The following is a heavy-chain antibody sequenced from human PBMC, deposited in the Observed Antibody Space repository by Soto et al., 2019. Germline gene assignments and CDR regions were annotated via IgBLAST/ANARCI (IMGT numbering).Heavy chain of an antibody. D-gene: IGHD6-13*01. V-gene: IGHV2-5*02. J-gene: IGHJ4*02. CDR3: VFSRFSSSWPVDY. CDR2: IYWDDDK. CDR1: GFSLTTGGVG. Sequence: SGPTLVNPTQTLTLTCTFSGFSLTTGGVGVGWIRQPPGKALEWLALIYWDDDKRYRPSLESRLTITKDTSKNQVVLTMSNMDPVDTATYFCVFSRFSSSWPVDYWGQGSLVTVSS.